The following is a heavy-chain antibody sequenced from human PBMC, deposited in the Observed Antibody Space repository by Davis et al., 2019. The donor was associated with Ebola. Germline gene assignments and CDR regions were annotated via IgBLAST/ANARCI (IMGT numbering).Heavy chain of an antibody. Sequence: SETLSLTCAVSSGSLRVGGYAWTWIRQPLGKGLEWIGYIYQGGTTYYSPSLKSRVTISVDTSKNQFSLKLSSVTAADTAVYYCAREAYYYDSSGYNKGAFDIWGQGTMVTVSS. CDR1: SGSLRVGGYA. D-gene: IGHD3-22*01. V-gene: IGHV4-30-2*01. CDR2: IYQGGTT. CDR3: AREAYYYDSSGYNKGAFDI. J-gene: IGHJ3*02.